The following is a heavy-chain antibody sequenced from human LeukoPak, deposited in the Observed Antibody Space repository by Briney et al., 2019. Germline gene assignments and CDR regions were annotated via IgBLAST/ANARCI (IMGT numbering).Heavy chain of an antibody. CDR2: IHDSGST. V-gene: IGHV4-59*01. CDR1: GGSISRYY. J-gene: IGHJ4*02. Sequence: SETLSLTCTVSGGSISRYYWSWIWQPPGKGLEWIGYIHDSGSTNYNPSLKSRVTISVDTSKNQFSLKLSSMTAADTAVYYCARGTTTITHFDYWGQGALVTVSS. D-gene: IGHD3-16*01. CDR3: ARGTTTITHFDY.